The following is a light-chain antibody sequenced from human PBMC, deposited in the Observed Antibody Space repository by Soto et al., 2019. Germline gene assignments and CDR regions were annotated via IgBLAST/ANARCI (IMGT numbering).Light chain of an antibody. CDR3: QQYDSYSSACT. J-gene: IGKJ2*02. CDR2: KAS. CDR1: QSINHC. Sequence: DIQMTQSPSTLSASVGHRVTSTCRASQSINHCLAWYQQKPGKAPKVLIYKASSLESGVPSRFSGSGSGTEFTLTLDSLQPDDFATYYCQQYDSYSSACTFGQGTKLEIK. V-gene: IGKV1-5*03.